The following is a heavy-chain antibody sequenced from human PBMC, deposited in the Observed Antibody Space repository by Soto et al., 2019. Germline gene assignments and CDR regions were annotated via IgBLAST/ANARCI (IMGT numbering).Heavy chain of an antibody. D-gene: IGHD3-9*01. CDR2: IIPIFGTA. CDR3: AXHGYVLRYFDWLLSFDY. V-gene: IGHV1-69*13. J-gene: IGHJ4*02. CDR1: GGTFSSYA. Sequence: GASVKVSCKASGGTFSSYAISWVRQAPGQGLEWMGGIIPIFGTANYAQKFQGRVTITADESTSTAYMELSSLRSEDTAVYYCAXHGYVLRYFDWLLSFDYWGQGTLVTVLL.